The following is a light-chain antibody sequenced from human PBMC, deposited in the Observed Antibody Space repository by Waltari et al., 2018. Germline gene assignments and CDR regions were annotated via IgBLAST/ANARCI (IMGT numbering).Light chain of an antibody. CDR3: QQHFTIPLT. CDR1: QSVLYPSTNKNY. J-gene: IGKJ4*01. CDR2: WAS. Sequence: DIVLTQAPDSLAVSLGERATITCESSQSVLYPSTNKNYLTWYQKKPGQPPKLLISWASTRESGVPDRFSGSGSGTDFTLTISSLQAEDVAVYFCQQHFTIPLTFGGGTRVEIK. V-gene: IGKV4-1*01.